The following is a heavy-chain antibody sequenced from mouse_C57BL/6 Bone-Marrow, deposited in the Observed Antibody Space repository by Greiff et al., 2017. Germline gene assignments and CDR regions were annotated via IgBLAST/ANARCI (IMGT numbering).Heavy chain of an antibody. CDR3: ARKDSSGSYWYFDV. CDR2: IWSGGST. Sequence: VQLQQSGPGLVQPSQSLSITCTVSGFSLTSYGVHWVRQSPGKGLEWLGVIWSGGSTDYNAAFISRLSISKDNSKSKVFFKMNSLQAEDTARYYWARKDSSGSYWYFDVWGTGTTVTVSS. J-gene: IGHJ1*03. CDR1: GFSLTSYG. D-gene: IGHD3-2*02. V-gene: IGHV2-2*01.